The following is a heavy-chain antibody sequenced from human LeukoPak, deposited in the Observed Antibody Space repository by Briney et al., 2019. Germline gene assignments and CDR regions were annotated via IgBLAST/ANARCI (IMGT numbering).Heavy chain of an antibody. CDR1: GFTFSDYA. CDR2: LSGSGTTT. V-gene: IGHV3-23*01. J-gene: IGHJ4*02. Sequence: GGSLRLSCAASGFTFSDYAMSWVRQVPGKGLEWVSTLSGSGTTTFYANSVRGRFTISRDSSKNTLYLQMNSLRAADTALYYCTKDYDTVGYYSSDYWGQGTLVTVSS. D-gene: IGHD3-22*01. CDR3: TKDYDTVGYYSSDY.